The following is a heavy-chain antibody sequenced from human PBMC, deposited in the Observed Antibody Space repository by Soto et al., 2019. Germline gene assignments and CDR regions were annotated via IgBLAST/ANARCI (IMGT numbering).Heavy chain of an antibody. Sequence: EVQLLESGGGLVQPGGSLRLSCAASGFTFSSYAMSWVRQAPGKGLEWVSVISGSGGSTYYADSVKGRFTISRDNSKNTLYLQMNSLRAEDTAVYYCAKWSIVVVPAAGDFDYLGQGTLVTVSS. CDR3: AKWSIVVVPAAGDFDY. CDR1: GFTFSSYA. D-gene: IGHD2-2*01. J-gene: IGHJ4*02. V-gene: IGHV3-23*01. CDR2: ISGSGGST.